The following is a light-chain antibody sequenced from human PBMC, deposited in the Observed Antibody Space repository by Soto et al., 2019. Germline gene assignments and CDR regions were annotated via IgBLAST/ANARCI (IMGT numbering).Light chain of an antibody. Sequence: HSVLTQPPSASGSPGQSVTISCTGTSSDVGGYNYVSWYQQHPGKAPKLMIYEVSERPSGVPDRFSGSKSSNTASLTVSGLQAEDEADYYCSSYAGSNNVIFGGGTKLTVL. V-gene: IGLV2-8*01. CDR3: SSYAGSNNVI. J-gene: IGLJ2*01. CDR1: SSDVGGYNY. CDR2: EVS.